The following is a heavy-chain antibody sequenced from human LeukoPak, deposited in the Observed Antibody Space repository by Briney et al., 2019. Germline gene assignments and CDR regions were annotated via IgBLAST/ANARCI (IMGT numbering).Heavy chain of an antibody. CDR1: GFTFSSYG. CDR3: AREPHIPRSYGMDV. J-gene: IGHJ6*02. D-gene: IGHD2-21*01. CDR2: IWYDGSNK. V-gene: IGHV3-33*01. Sequence: PGRSLRLSCAASGFTFSSYGMHWVRQAPGKGLEWVAVIWYDGSNKYYADSVKGRFTISRDNSKNTLYLQMNSLRAEDTAVYYCAREPHIPRSYGMDVWGQGTTVTVSS.